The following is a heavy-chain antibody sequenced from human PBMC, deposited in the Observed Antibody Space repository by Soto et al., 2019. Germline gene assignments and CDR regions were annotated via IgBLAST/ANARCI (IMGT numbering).Heavy chain of an antibody. Sequence: SVKVSCKASGFTFTSSAVQWVRQARGQRLEWIGWIVVGSGNTNYAQKFQERVTITRDMSTSTAYMELSSLRSEDTAVYYCAAGPWTYYYYYGMDVWGQGTTVTVSS. V-gene: IGHV1-58*01. CDR3: AAGPWTYYYYYGMDV. J-gene: IGHJ6*02. D-gene: IGHD1-1*01. CDR1: GFTFTSSA. CDR2: IVVGSGNT.